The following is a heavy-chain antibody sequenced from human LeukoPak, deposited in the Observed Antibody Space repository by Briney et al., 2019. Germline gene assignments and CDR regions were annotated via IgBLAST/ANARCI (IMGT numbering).Heavy chain of an antibody. Sequence: GGSLRLSCAASGFTFSNYWMHWVRQAPGKGPVWVARIKNDGSYTSYADSVKGRFTISRDDAKNTLYLQMSSLRAEDTAVYYCARDYDMGGTPGDDFDYWGRGTLVTVSS. CDR2: IKNDGSYT. CDR3: ARDYDMGGTPGDDFDY. V-gene: IGHV3-74*01. D-gene: IGHD1-7*01. J-gene: IGHJ4*02. CDR1: GFTFSNYW.